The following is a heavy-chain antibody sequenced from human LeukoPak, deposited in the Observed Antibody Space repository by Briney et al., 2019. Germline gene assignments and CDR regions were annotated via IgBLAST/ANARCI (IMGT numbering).Heavy chain of an antibody. Sequence: ASVKVSCKASGYTFTSYDINWVRQATGQGLEWMGWMNPNSGNTGYAQKFQGRVTITRNTSISTAYMALSSLRSEDTAVYYCARVYYDFWSGFDPRSAFDIWGQGTMVTVSS. J-gene: IGHJ3*02. D-gene: IGHD3-3*01. CDR3: ARVYYDFWSGFDPRSAFDI. CDR2: MNPNSGNT. CDR1: GYTFTSYD. V-gene: IGHV1-8*03.